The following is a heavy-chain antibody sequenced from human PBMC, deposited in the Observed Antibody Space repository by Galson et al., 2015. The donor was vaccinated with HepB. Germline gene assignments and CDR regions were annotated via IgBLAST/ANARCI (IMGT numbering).Heavy chain of an antibody. V-gene: IGHV4-59*01. CDR1: GGSISSYY. CDR2: VYYTGSA. Sequence: SETLSLTCTVSGGSISSYYWTWIRQPPGKGLEWIGYVYYTGSALYSPSLKSCVTMSLDTSKKQFSLKLSSVTAADTAVYYCARVGFYFDSSGLRRDYFFDYWGQGTLVTVSS. J-gene: IGHJ4*01. D-gene: IGHD3-22*01. CDR3: ARVGFYFDSSGLRRDYFFDY.